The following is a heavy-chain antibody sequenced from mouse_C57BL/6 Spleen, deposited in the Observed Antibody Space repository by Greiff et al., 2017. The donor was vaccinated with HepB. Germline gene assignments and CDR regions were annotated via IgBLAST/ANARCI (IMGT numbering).Heavy chain of an antibody. J-gene: IGHJ3*01. D-gene: IGHD2-4*01. CDR3: ARDYDYDNAWFAY. V-gene: IGHV3-6*01. CDR1: GYSITSGYY. CDR2: ISYDGSN. Sequence: EVQLQESGPGLVKPSQSLSLTCSVTGYSITSGYYWNWIRQFPGNKLEWMGYISYDGSNNYNPSLKNRISITRDTSKNQFFLKLNSVTTEDTATYYCARDYDYDNAWFAYWGQGTLVTVSA.